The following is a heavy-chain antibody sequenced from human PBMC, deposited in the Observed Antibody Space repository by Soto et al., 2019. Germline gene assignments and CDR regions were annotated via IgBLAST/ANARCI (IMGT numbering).Heavy chain of an antibody. Sequence: QVQLQESGPGLVKPSETLSLTCTVSGGSISSYYWSWIRQPPGKGLEWIGYIYSSGSTNYNPSLKSRITISVDTSKNQFSLKLSSVTAADTAVYYCASLGITMVRGDFDYWGQGTLVTVSS. J-gene: IGHJ4*02. D-gene: IGHD3-10*01. V-gene: IGHV4-59*08. CDR2: IYSSGST. CDR1: GGSISSYY. CDR3: ASLGITMVRGDFDY.